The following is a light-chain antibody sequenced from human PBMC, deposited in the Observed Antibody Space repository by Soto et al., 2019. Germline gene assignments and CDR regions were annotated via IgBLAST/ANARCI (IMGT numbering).Light chain of an antibody. CDR1: RTIGID. Sequence: EIAMTQSPATLSLSPGERATLSCRARRTIGIDLAWYQQRPGQAPRLLIYDVSTRAAGVPARFSASGSETEFPLTISSMQSEDFVVYLCQQYYDLPRTLCRGTKV. V-gene: IGKV3-15*01. CDR2: DVS. CDR3: QQYYDLPRT. J-gene: IGKJ1*01.